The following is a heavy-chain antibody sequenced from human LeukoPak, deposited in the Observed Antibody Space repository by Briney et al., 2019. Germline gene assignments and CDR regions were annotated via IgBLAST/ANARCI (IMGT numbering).Heavy chain of an antibody. CDR1: GGSISSYY. CDR3: ALVATITALFDY. Sequence: PSETLSLTCTVSGGSISSYYWSWIRQPPGKGLEWIGYIYYSGSTNYNPSFKSRVTISVDTSKNQFSLKLSSVTAADTAVYYCALVATITALFDYWGQGTLVTVSS. J-gene: IGHJ4*02. D-gene: IGHD5-12*01. CDR2: IYYSGST. V-gene: IGHV4-59*01.